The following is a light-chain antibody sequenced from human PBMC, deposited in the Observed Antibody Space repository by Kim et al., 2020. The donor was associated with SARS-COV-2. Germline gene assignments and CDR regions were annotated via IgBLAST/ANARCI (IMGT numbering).Light chain of an antibody. Sequence: EIVLTQSPGTLSLSPGETATLSCRASQSISSALLAWYQQRPGQAPRLLMSGASIRATGIPDRFSVSGSGTDFTLTISRLETDDFAVYYCQQYGTTPLTFGGGTKLEI. J-gene: IGKJ4*01. CDR2: GAS. CDR3: QQYGTTPLT. V-gene: IGKV3-20*01. CDR1: QSISSAL.